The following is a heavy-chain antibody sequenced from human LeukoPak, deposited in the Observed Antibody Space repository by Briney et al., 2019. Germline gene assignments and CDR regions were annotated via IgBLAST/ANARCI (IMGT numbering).Heavy chain of an antibody. J-gene: IGHJ4*02. CDR3: ARVRDTAMAPPHFDY. V-gene: IGHV3-21*01. CDR2: ISSSSSYI. CDR1: GFTFSSYS. D-gene: IGHD5-18*01. Sequence: GGSLRLSCAASGFTFSSYSMNWVRQAPGKGLEWVSSISSSSSYIYYADSVKGRFTISRDNAKNSLYLQMNSLRAEDTAVYYCARVRDTAMAPPHFDYWGQGTLVTVSS.